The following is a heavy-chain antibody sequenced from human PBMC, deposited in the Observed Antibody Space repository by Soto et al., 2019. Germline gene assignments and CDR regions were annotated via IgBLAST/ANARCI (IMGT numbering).Heavy chain of an antibody. CDR2: ISAYNGNT. CDR1: GYTFTSYG. J-gene: IGHJ4*02. V-gene: IGHV1-18*01. D-gene: IGHD2-2*01. Sequence: ASVKVSCKASGYTFTSYGISWVRQAPGQGLEWMGWISAYNGNTNYAQKLQGRVTMTTDTSTSTAYMELRSLRSDDTAVYYCARDRHIVVVPAATNDYWGQGTLVTVSS. CDR3: ARDRHIVVVPAATNDY.